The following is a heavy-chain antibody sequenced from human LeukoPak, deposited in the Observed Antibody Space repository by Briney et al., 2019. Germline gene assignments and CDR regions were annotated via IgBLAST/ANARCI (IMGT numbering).Heavy chain of an antibody. Sequence: KPSETLSLTCAVYGGSFSGYYWSWIRQPPGKGLEWIGEINHSGSTNYNPSLKSRVTISVDTSKNQFSLKLSSVTAADTAVYYCAREGFHGSGTPRATRNYYYYMDVWGKGTTVTVSS. CDR1: GGSFSGYY. D-gene: IGHD3-10*01. J-gene: IGHJ6*03. CDR2: INHSGST. CDR3: AREGFHGSGTPRATRNYYYYMDV. V-gene: IGHV4-34*01.